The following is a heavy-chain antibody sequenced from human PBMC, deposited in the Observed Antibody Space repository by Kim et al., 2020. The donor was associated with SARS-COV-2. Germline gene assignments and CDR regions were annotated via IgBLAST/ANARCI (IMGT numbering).Heavy chain of an antibody. CDR2: IYSGGSST. Sequence: GGSLRLSCAASGFTFSSYAMSWVRQAPGKGLEWVSVIYSGGSSTYYADSVKGRFTISRDNSKNTLYLQMNSLRAEDTAVYYCAKDPGGSYYNAYFDYWGQGTLVTVSS. CDR1: GFTFSSYA. V-gene: IGHV3-23*03. D-gene: IGHD3-10*01. J-gene: IGHJ4*02. CDR3: AKDPGGSYYNAYFDY.